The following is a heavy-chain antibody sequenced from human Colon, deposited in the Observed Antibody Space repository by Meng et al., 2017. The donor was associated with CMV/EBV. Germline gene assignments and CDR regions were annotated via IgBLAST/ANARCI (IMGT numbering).Heavy chain of an antibody. V-gene: IGHV1-2*02. CDR1: GYTFTGYF. Sequence: QWLLLQPGAGGKRPGASWKVPVKASGYTFTGYFMYWVRKAPGQGLEWLGVINPITGGTNYAQKFQGRVTMTRDTSMNTAYMELSRLRSDDTAVYYCASLSGGDFDYWGQGTLVTVSS. J-gene: IGHJ4*02. CDR2: INPITGGT. D-gene: IGHD3-10*01. CDR3: ASLSGGDFDY.